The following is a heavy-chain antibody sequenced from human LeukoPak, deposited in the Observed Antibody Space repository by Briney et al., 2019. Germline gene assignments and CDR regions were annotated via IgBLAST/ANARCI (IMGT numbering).Heavy chain of an antibody. CDR1: GYTFTGYY. V-gene: IGHV1-2*02. CDR3: ARDPTNWIDY. Sequence: ASVKVSCKASGYTFTGYYMHWVRQAPGQGLEWMGWMNPNSGATNYAQKFQGRVTMTRDTSSSTAYMELSRLTSDDTAVYYCARDPTNWIDYWGQGTLVTVSS. CDR2: MNPNSGAT. J-gene: IGHJ4*02. D-gene: IGHD1-1*01.